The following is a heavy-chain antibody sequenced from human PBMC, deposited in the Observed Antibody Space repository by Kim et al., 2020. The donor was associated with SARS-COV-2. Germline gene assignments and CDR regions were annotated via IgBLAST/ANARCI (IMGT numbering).Heavy chain of an antibody. CDR3: ARDGEYSSSWWNYYYYGMDV. CDR1: GFTFSSYG. CDR2: IWYDGSNK. D-gene: IGHD6-13*01. J-gene: IGHJ6*02. V-gene: IGHV3-33*01. Sequence: GGSLRLSCAASGFTFSSYGMHWVRQAPGKGLEWVAVIWYDGSNKYYADSVKGRFTISRDNSKNTLYLQMNSLRAEDTAVYYCARDGEYSSSWWNYYYYGMDVWGQGTTVTVSS.